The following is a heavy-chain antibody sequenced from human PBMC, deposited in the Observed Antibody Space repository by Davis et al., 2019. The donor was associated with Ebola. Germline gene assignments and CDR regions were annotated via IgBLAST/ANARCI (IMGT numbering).Heavy chain of an antibody. CDR1: GASISSSY. J-gene: IGHJ6*02. CDR3: ARVESHYDLLTGYIYYYYGMDV. V-gene: IGHV4-59*01. Sequence: SETLSLTCTVSGASISSSYWSWIRQPPGKGLDWIGYVHYSGSTNYNPSLKSRLSMSVDTSKNQFSLKLSSVTTADTAVYYCARVESHYDLLTGYIYYYYGMDVWGQGTTVTVSS. D-gene: IGHD3-9*01. CDR2: VHYSGST.